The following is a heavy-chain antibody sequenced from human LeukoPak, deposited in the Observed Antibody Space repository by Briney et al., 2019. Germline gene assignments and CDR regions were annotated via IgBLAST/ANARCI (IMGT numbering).Heavy chain of an antibody. J-gene: IGHJ4*02. V-gene: IGHV4-39*07. CDR2: IYYSGST. CDR1: GGSISSSSYY. CDR3: SSLEVSSSWRY. Sequence: SETLSFTGTVSGGSISSSSYYWGWIRQPPGKGREWIGSIYYSGSTYYNPSLKSRGTISVDTSKNQFSLKLRSVTAADTAVYYCSSLEVSSSWRYWGQGTLVTVSS. D-gene: IGHD6-13*01.